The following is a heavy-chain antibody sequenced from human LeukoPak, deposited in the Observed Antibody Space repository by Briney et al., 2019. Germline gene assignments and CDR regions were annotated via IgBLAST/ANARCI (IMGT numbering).Heavy chain of an antibody. Sequence: SETLSLTCTVSGVSISSSNSYWGWIRQPPGKGLEWIGSIYYSGNIYYNASLKSQVSISIDTSKNQFSLRLTSVTAADTAVYYCARQTGSGLFILPGGQGTLVTVSS. D-gene: IGHD3/OR15-3a*01. V-gene: IGHV4-39*01. CDR2: IYYSGNI. J-gene: IGHJ4*02. CDR3: ARQTGSGLFILP. CDR1: GVSISSSNSY.